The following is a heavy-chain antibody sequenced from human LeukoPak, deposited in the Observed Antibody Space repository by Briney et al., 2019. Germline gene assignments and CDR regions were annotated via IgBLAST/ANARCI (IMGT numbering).Heavy chain of an antibody. CDR2: IYYSGST. CDR1: GGSISSYY. V-gene: IGHV4-59*01. J-gene: IGHJ5*02. CDR3: ARAEIAAARGVFDP. D-gene: IGHD6-13*01. Sequence: SETLSLTCTVSGGSISSYYRSWVRQPPGKGLEWVGYIYYSGSTNYNPSLKSRVTISVDTSKNQFSLKLSSVTAADTAVYYCARAEIAAARGVFDPWGQGTLVTVSS.